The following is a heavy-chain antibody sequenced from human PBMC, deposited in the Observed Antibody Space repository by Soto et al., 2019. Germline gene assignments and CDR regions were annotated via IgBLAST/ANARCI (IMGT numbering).Heavy chain of an antibody. CDR2: INHSGST. CDR1: GGSFSGYY. D-gene: IGHD2-2*01. J-gene: IGHJ6*03. Sequence: SETLSLTCAVYGGSFSGYYWSWIRQPPGKGLEWIGEINHSGSTNYNPSLKSRVTISVDTSKNQFSLKLSSVTAADTAVYYCASRSTHIVVVPAARNYYYYYYYMDVWGKGTTVTVSS. V-gene: IGHV4-34*01. CDR3: ASRSTHIVVVPAARNYYYYYYYMDV.